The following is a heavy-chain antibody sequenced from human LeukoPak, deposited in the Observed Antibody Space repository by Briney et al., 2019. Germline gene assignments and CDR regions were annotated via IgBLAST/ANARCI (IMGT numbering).Heavy chain of an antibody. D-gene: IGHD3-16*01. J-gene: IGHJ4*02. CDR2: VCYSGST. CDR3: ARGGRRAEDGKKIFDY. V-gene: IGHV4-39*01. Sequence: PSETLSLTCTVSGGSISSSSCYWDWVRQPPGKGLEWIGSVCYSGSTYYNPSLMSRVTISVDTSKNQFSLRLNSMTAADTAVYYWARGGRRAEDGKKIFDYGAQGPLVTVP. CDR1: GGSISSSSCY.